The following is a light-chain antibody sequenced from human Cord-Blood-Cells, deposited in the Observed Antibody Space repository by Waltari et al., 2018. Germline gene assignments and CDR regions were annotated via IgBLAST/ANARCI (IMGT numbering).Light chain of an antibody. CDR1: SSNIGSNY. CDR3: AAWDDSLSGYV. CDR2: RNN. Sequence: QSVLTQPPSASGTPGQRVTISCSGSSSNIGSNYVYWYQQLTGTAPKLLIYRNNQRPSGFPDRCSGSKSGTSASLAISGLRSEDETDYYCAAWDDSLSGYVFGTGTKVTVL. J-gene: IGLJ1*01. V-gene: IGLV1-47*01.